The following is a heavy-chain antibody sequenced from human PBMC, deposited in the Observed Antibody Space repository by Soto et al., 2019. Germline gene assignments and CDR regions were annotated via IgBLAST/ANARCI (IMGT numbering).Heavy chain of an antibody. CDR3: ARQGLVRSHNYFDP. CDR1: GFTFSDYY. CDR2: ISGSGSTI. Sequence: QVQLVESGGGLVKPGGSLRLSCAASGFTFSDYYLSWIRQAPGKGLEWLSYISGSGSTIYYADSVRGRFTISRDNTRNSLYLHLNRLGADDSAVYYCARQGLVRSHNYFDPWCQGTLVTVSS. V-gene: IGHV3-11*01. D-gene: IGHD2-15*01. J-gene: IGHJ5*02.